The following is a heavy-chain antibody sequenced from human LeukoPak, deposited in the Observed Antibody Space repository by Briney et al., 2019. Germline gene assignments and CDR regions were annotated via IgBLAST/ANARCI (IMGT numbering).Heavy chain of an antibody. V-gene: IGHV1-46*01. CDR2: INPSGGST. Sequence: GASVKVSCKASGYTFISYYMHWVRQAPGQGLEWMGIINPSGGSTSYAQKFQGRVTMTRDMSTSTVYMELSSLRSEDTAVYYCASRNPQRRDGYRHGYAFDIWGQGTMVTVSS. J-gene: IGHJ3*02. D-gene: IGHD5-24*01. CDR1: GYTFISYY. CDR3: ASRNPQRRDGYRHGYAFDI.